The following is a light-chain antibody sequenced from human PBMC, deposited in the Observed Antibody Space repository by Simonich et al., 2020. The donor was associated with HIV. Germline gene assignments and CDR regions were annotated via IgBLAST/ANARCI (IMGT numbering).Light chain of an antibody. CDR3: QQYNIYPYT. CDR1: QIISSW. V-gene: IGKV1-5*03. Sequence: VGDRVTITCRASQIISSWLAWYQQKPGKAPKLLIYKASSLESGVPSRFSGSGSGTEFTLTISSLQPDDFATYYCQQYNIYPYTFGQGTKLEIK. CDR2: KAS. J-gene: IGKJ2*01.